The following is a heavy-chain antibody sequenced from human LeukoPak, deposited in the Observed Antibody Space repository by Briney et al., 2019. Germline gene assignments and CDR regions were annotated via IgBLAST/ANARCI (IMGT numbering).Heavy chain of an antibody. CDR1: GYTSTSYG. V-gene: IGHV1-18*01. CDR3: AREELRYFDWLLENYYYYYGMDV. J-gene: IGHJ6*02. CDR2: ISAYNGNT. D-gene: IGHD3-9*01. Sequence: ASVKVSCKASGYTSTSYGISWVRQAPGRGLEWMGWISAYNGNTNYAQKLQGRVTMTTDTSTSTAYMELRSLRSDDTAVYYCAREELRYFDWLLENYYYYYGMDVWGQGTTVTVSS.